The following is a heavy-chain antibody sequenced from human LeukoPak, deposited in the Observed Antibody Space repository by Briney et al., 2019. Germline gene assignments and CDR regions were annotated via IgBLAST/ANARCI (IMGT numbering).Heavy chain of an antibody. V-gene: IGHV3-48*01. J-gene: IGHJ4*02. CDR2: ISSNGRAT. CDR3: AKASRYSGTFPPDY. Sequence: GGSLRLSCETSGFTFTEYSMNWVRQSPGKGLEWVSYISSNGRATHYADSVQGRFTISRDSAKKSLYLQMNSLRGEDTAVYYCAKASRYSGTFPPDYWGQGTLVTVSS. D-gene: IGHD1-26*01. CDR1: GFTFTEYS.